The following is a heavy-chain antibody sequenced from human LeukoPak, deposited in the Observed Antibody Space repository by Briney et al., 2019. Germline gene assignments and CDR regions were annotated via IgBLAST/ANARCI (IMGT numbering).Heavy chain of an antibody. D-gene: IGHD1-26*01. CDR1: GFTFSNAW. J-gene: IGHJ5*02. Sequence: GGSLRLSCAASGFTFSNAWMSWVRQAPGKGLEWVGRIKSKTDGGTTDYAATVKGRFTISRDNSKNTLYLQMNSLRAEDTAVYYCAKDQVGAQYNWFDPWGQGTLVTVSS. CDR2: IKSKTDGGTT. CDR3: AKDQVGAQYNWFDP. V-gene: IGHV3-15*01.